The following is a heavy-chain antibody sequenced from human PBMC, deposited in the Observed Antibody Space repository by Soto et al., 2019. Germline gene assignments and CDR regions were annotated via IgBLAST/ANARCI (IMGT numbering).Heavy chain of an antibody. CDR3: ARTAAAGKYYYGVDV. J-gene: IGHJ6*02. V-gene: IGHV5-51*01. D-gene: IGHD6-13*01. Sequence: PGESLKISCKGSGYSFTSYWIGWVRQMPGKGLEWMGIIYPGDSDTRYSPSFQGQVTISADKSISTAYLQWSSLKASDTAIYYCARTAAAGKYYYGVDVWGQGTTATVSS. CDR2: IYPGDSDT. CDR1: GYSFTSYW.